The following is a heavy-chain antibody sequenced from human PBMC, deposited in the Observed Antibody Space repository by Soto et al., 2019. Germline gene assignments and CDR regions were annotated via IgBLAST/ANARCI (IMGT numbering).Heavy chain of an antibody. Sequence: QVQLVQSGAEVKKPGSSVKVSCKASGGTFSSYAISWVRQAPGQGLEWMGGIIPIFGTANYAQTFQGRVTITADESTSTAYIELSSLRSEDTAVYYCAREGFLRLAGTSYFDYWGQGTLVTVSS. CDR3: AREGFLRLAGTSYFDY. J-gene: IGHJ4*02. D-gene: IGHD6-19*01. V-gene: IGHV1-69*01. CDR2: IIPIFGTA. CDR1: GGTFSSYA.